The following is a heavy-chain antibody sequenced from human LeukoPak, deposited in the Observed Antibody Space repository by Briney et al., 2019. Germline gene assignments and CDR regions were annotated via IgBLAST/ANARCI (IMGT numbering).Heavy chain of an antibody. Sequence: PSEILSLTCTVSGGSISSGGYYWSWIRQHPGKGLEWIGYIYYSGSTYYNPSLKSRVTISVDTSKNQFSLKLSSVTAADTAVYYCARDKVTMGLDYWGQGTLVTVSS. V-gene: IGHV4-31*03. D-gene: IGHD4/OR15-4a*01. J-gene: IGHJ4*02. CDR3: ARDKVTMGLDY. CDR1: GGSISSGGYY. CDR2: IYYSGST.